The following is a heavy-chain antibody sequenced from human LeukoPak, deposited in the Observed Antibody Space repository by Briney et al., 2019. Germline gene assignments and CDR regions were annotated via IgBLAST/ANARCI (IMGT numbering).Heavy chain of an antibody. CDR1: GGSISSYY. V-gene: IGHV4-59*08. CDR2: IYYSGST. D-gene: IGHD6-13*01. CDR3: ARHFSGAAAPLPFDF. Sequence: SETLSLTCTVSGGSISSYYWSWIRQPPGKGLEWIGYIYYSGSTNYNPSLKSRVTISVDTSKNQFSLKVYSVTAADTAVYYCARHFSGAAAPLPFDFWGQGTLVTVSS. J-gene: IGHJ4*02.